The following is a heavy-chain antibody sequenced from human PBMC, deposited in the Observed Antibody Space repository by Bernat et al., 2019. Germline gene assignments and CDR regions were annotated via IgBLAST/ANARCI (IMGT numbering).Heavy chain of an antibody. CDR1: GGSISSSSYY. Sequence: QLQLQESGPGLVKPSETLSLTCTVSGGSISSSSYYWGWIRQPPGKGLEWIGSIYYSGSTYYNPSLKSRVTISVDTSKNQFSLKLSSVTAADTAVYYCARGRYDFWSGYYYYYYYYMDVWGKGTTVTVSS. CDR2: IYYSGST. D-gene: IGHD3-3*01. V-gene: IGHV4-39*01. CDR3: ARGRYDFWSGYYYYYYYYMDV. J-gene: IGHJ6*03.